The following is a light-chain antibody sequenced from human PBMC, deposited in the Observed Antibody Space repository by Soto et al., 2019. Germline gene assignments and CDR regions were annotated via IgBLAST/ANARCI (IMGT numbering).Light chain of an antibody. CDR1: QDINSR. V-gene: IGKV1-12*01. CDR2: DAS. CDR3: HQAHSFPFA. J-gene: IGKJ3*01. Sequence: DIQMTQSPSAVSASVGDRVTITFRASQDINSRLAWYQQKPGKAPKLLISDASSLQSGVPSRFSGSGSGTDFSLTISSLQPEDFATYYCHQAHSFPFAFGPGTKVDIK.